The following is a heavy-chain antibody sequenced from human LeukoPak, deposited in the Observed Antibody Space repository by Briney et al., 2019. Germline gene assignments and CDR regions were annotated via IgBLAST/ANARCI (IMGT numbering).Heavy chain of an antibody. D-gene: IGHD3-3*01. CDR3: AKVLILRFLEWLTYFDY. CDR2: IRGSGGST. CDR1: GFTFSSYA. V-gene: IGHV3-23*01. Sequence: GGSLRLSCAASGFTFSSYAMSWVRQAPGKGLEWVSAIRGSGGSTYYADSVKGRFTISRDNSKNTLYLQMNSLRAEDTAVYYCAKVLILRFLEWLTYFDYWGQGTLVTVSS. J-gene: IGHJ4*02.